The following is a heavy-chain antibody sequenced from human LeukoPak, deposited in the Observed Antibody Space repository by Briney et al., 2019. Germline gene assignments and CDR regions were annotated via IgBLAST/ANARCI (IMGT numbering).Heavy chain of an antibody. CDR2: INPSNGDT. Sequence: ASVKVSCKASGHTFTNYYFHWVRQAPGQGLAWMGIINPSNGDTTYAQEFQGRLTVTRDTSTSTVYMELSSLRSEDTAVYYCARDFSTPQNILDYWGQGTLVTVSS. CDR1: GHTFTNYY. V-gene: IGHV1-46*01. J-gene: IGHJ4*02. D-gene: IGHD2-15*01. CDR3: ARDFSTPQNILDY.